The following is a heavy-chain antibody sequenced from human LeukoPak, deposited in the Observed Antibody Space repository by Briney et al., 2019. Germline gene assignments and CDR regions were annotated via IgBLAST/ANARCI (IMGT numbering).Heavy chain of an antibody. CDR2: ITGSGGNT. CDR3: AKAASSSWPSYYYGMDV. J-gene: IGHJ6*02. V-gene: IGHV3-23*01. CDR1: GFIFSSYS. Sequence: GGSLRLSRAASGFIFSSYSMSWVRQAPGKGLEWVSVITGSGGNTYYADSVKGRFTISKDNSENTVYLQMSSLRVDDTAVYYCAKAASSSWPSYYYGMDVWGQGTTVTVSS. D-gene: IGHD6-13*01.